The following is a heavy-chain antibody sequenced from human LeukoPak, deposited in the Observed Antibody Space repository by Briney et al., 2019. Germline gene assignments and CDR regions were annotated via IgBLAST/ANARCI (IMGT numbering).Heavy chain of an antibody. D-gene: IGHD3-10*01. J-gene: IGHJ5*02. CDR1: GGSMIRSNW. V-gene: IGHV4-4*02. Sequence: PSGTLSLTCAVSGGSMIRSNWWSWIRQPPGKWLEWIGEIHHSGSTYYNPSVKSRVIISVDTSKNQFSLKLSSVTAADTAVYYCARDVTMVRGVTKRNWFDPWGQGTLVTVSS. CDR2: IHHSGST. CDR3: ARDVTMVRGVTKRNWFDP.